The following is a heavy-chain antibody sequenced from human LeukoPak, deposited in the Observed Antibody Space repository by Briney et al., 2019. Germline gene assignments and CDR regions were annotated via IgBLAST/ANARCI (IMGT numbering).Heavy chain of an antibody. Sequence: RSAGSLRLSCAASGFTFSSYWMHWVRHAPGKGLGWVSLINSDGSSRNYADSVKGRFTISRDNAKNTLYLQMNSLRVEDTAVYYCAREDYSGYDFYDYWGQGSLVTVSS. CDR1: GFTFSSYW. J-gene: IGHJ4*02. CDR3: AREDYSGYDFYDY. V-gene: IGHV3-74*01. D-gene: IGHD5-12*01. CDR2: INSDGSSR.